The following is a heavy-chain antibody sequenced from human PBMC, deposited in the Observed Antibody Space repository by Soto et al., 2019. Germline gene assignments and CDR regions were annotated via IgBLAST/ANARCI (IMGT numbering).Heavy chain of an antibody. Sequence: QAQLVQSGAEVKKPGASVRVSCQASGYSFNTYAIHWVRQAPGQGLEWMGWINTANGNTEYSQKFQGRVTFTRDTSATTAYMDLSSLRSEDTATYYCARRYKSAGWFDPWGQGTLVTVSS. CDR1: GYSFNTYA. CDR3: ARRYKSAGWFDP. V-gene: IGHV1-3*04. D-gene: IGHD1-1*01. J-gene: IGHJ5*02. CDR2: INTANGNT.